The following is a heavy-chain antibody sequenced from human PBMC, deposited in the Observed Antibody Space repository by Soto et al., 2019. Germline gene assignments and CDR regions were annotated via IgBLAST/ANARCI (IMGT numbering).Heavy chain of an antibody. V-gene: IGHV1-2*04. J-gene: IGHJ6*02. CDR2: INPNSGGT. D-gene: IGHD3-9*01. CDR3: ARVERIERGRGSDILTGPMDV. Sequence: GASVKVSCKASGYTFTGYYMHWVRQAPGQGLEWMGWINPNSGGTNYAQKFQGWVTMTRDTSISTAYMELSRLRSDDTAVYYCARVERIERGRGSDILTGPMDVWGQGTTVTVSS. CDR1: GYTFTGYY.